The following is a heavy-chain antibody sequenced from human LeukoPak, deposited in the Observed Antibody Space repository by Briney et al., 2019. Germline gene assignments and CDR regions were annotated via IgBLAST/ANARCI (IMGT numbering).Heavy chain of an antibody. D-gene: IGHD6-13*01. V-gene: IGHV4-34*01. Sequence: SETLSLTCAVYGGSFSGYYWSWIRQPPGKGLEWIGEINHSGSTNYNPSLKSRVTISVDTSKNQFSLKPSSVTAADTAVYYCARDHPGYSSSWSETYNWFDPWGQGTLVTVSS. CDR3: ARDHPGYSSSWSETYNWFDP. CDR2: INHSGST. CDR1: GGSFSGYY. J-gene: IGHJ5*02.